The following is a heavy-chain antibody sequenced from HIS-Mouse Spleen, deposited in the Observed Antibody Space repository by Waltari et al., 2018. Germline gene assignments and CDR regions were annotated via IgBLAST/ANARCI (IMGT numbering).Heavy chain of an antibody. D-gene: IGHD3-22*01. CDR2: IFSNDEK. V-gene: IGHV2-26*01. Sequence: QVTLKESGPVLVKPTETLTLTCTVSGFSLSNARMGVSWIRQPPGKALEWLAHIFSNDEKSYSTSLKSRLTISKDTSKSQVVLTMTNMDPVDTATYYCARYRGAYYYDSSGYYYFDYWGQGTLVTVSS. CDR3: ARYRGAYYYDSSGYYYFDY. J-gene: IGHJ4*02. CDR1: GFSLSNARMG.